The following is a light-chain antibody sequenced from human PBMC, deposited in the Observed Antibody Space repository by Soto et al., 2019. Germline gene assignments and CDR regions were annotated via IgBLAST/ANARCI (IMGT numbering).Light chain of an antibody. J-gene: IGLJ2*01. CDR2: EVT. CDR1: GSDVGAYNY. V-gene: IGLV2-14*01. Sequence: QSALTQPASVSGSPGQSITISCTGSGSDVGAYNYVSWYQQHPGKAPKLMIFEVTNRPSGVSDRFSGSKSGNTASLTISRLQAEDEADYYCSSYTSSSTPVVFGGGTKLTVL. CDR3: SSYTSSSTPVV.